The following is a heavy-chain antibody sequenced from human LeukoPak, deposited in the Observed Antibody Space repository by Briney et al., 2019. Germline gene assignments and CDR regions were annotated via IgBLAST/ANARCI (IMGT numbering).Heavy chain of an antibody. J-gene: IGHJ4*02. Sequence: ASVKVSCKASGYTFTGHYMNWVRQVPGQGLEWMGWINPTGGTTYAQKFQDRVTMTRDTSINTAYMELSGLRSDDTAVYYCARDLGWSTSHWGQGTLVTVSS. CDR2: INPTGGT. CDR3: ARDLGWSTSH. CDR1: GYTFTGHY. D-gene: IGHD3-3*01. V-gene: IGHV1-2*02.